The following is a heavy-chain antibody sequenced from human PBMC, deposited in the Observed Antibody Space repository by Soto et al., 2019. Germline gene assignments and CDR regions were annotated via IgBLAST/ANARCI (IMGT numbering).Heavy chain of an antibody. CDR3: ANLRWELWLFAFDI. CDR2: ISYDGSNK. J-gene: IGHJ3*02. D-gene: IGHD5-18*01. V-gene: IGHV3-30*18. CDR1: GFTFSSYG. Sequence: GGSLRLSCAASGFTFSSYGMHWVRQAPGKGLEWVAVISYDGSNKYYADSVKGRFTISRDNSKNTLYLQMNSLRAEDTAVYYCANLRWELWLFAFDIWGQGTMVTVSS.